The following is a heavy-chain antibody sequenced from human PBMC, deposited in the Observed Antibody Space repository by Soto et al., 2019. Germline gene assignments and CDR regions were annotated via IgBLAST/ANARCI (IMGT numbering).Heavy chain of an antibody. J-gene: IGHJ2*01. CDR2: IYYTGST. V-gene: IGHV4-39*01. Sequence: NPSETLSLTCNVSGGSTRSLTYFWGWIRQPPGKALEWIGSIYYTGSTYHNPSLKRRLTISVDTSKNQFSLRLSSVTAADTAVYYCARQRGYCSGGSCYRYWYFDLWGRGTLVTVSS. CDR3: ARQRGYCSGGSCYRYWYFDL. CDR1: GGSTRSLTYF. D-gene: IGHD2-15*01.